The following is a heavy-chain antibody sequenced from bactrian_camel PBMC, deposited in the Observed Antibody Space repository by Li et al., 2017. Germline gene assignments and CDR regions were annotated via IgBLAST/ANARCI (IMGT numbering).Heavy chain of an antibody. CDR1: GFTFSTYA. CDR3: ASGRPSTYCSGGYCYTLGTSALY. J-gene: IGHJ4*01. Sequence: HVQLVESGGGLVQPGGSLRLSCAASGFTFSTYAMSWVRQAPGKGLERVSSIYTGSGSTYYADSVKGRFTISKDNAKNTLYLQMNSLKPEDTAVYYCASGRPSTYCSGGYCYTLGTSALYWGQGTQVTVS. CDR2: IYTGSGST. V-gene: IGHV3-2*01. D-gene: IGHD2*01.